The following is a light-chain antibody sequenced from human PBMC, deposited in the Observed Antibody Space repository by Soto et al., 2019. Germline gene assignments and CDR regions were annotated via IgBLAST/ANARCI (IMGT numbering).Light chain of an antibody. CDR2: GPS. J-gene: IGKJ1*01. V-gene: IGKV3-15*01. CDR3: QQYNSWPT. CDR1: QSVSTD. Sequence: EIVMTQSPATLSVSPGERATLSCRASQSVSTDLAWYQQKPGQAPRLLIYGPSTRATGIPARFSGSGSGTEFTLTISSLQSEDFAVYYCQQYNSWPTFGQGTKVEIK.